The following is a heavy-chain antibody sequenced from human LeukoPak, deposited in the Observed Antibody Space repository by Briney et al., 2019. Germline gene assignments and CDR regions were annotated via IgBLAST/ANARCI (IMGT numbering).Heavy chain of an antibody. D-gene: IGHD5-24*01. Sequence: ASVKASCKVSGYTLTELSMHWVRQAPGKGLEWMGGFDPEDGETIYAQKFQGRVTMTEDTSTDTAYMELSSLRSEDTAVYYCATGDGYNSYYFDYWGQGTLVTVSS. CDR3: ATGDGYNSYYFDY. V-gene: IGHV1-24*01. J-gene: IGHJ4*02. CDR2: FDPEDGET. CDR1: GYTLTELS.